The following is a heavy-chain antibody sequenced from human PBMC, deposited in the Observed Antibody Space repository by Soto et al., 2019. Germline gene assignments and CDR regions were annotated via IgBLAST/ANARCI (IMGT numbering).Heavy chain of an antibody. V-gene: IGHV3-23*01. Sequence: GGSLRLSCAASGFTFIDYAMSWVRQAPGKGLEWVSAISGSGSGTYYADSVKGRFTISRDNSKNTLYVQMNSLRAEDTAVYYCVKGRSGYDFDYWGQGTLVTVSS. CDR3: VKGRSGYDFDY. J-gene: IGHJ4*02. CDR1: GFTFIDYA. D-gene: IGHD5-12*01. CDR2: ISGSGSGT.